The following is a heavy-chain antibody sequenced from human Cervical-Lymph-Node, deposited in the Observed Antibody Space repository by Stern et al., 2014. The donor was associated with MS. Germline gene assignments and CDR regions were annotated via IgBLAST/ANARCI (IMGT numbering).Heavy chain of an antibody. CDR2: VITLFATS. D-gene: IGHD3-10*02. V-gene: IGHV1-69*14. J-gene: IGHJ4*02. CDR3: ARDPPEYVSLPRQGENF. CDR1: GGIFSISG. Sequence: QDQLVQSGSEVKKPGSSVKVSCKGSGGIFSISGISWVRQAPGQGLEWMGGVITLFATSAYAQRFRGRLTLTADTSTNTAYMELTNLTSEDTALYYCARDPPEYVSLPRQGENFWGQGTLVIVSS.